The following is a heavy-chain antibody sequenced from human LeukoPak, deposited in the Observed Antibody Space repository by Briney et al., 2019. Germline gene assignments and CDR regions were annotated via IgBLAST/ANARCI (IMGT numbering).Heavy chain of an antibody. V-gene: IGHV3-21*01. CDR3: ARENEGLRFLEWSTMGAFDI. J-gene: IGHJ3*02. D-gene: IGHD3-3*01. CDR1: GFTFSSYS. Sequence: GGSLRLSCAASGFTFSSYSMNWVRQAPGKGLEWVSSISSSSSYIYYADSVKGRFTISRDNANNSLYLKMNSLSAEDTAVYYCARENEGLRFLEWSTMGAFDIWGQGTMVTVSS. CDR2: ISSSSSYI.